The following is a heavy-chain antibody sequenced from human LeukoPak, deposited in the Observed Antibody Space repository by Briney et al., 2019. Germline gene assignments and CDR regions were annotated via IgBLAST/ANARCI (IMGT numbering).Heavy chain of an antibody. D-gene: IGHD3-22*01. Sequence: GGSLRLSCAASGFTFRSFEIHWVRQAPGEGLEGISYIWTSCDNMYCADSVKGRFTISRDNAKNSVYLHMNSMRAETLAVYYCARDVDESYYYDSSGNPSGAVDIWGQGTTVTVSS. J-gene: IGHJ3*02. CDR3: ARDVDESYYYDSSGNPSGAVDI. CDR2: IWTSCDNM. V-gene: IGHV3-48*03. CDR1: GFTFRSFE.